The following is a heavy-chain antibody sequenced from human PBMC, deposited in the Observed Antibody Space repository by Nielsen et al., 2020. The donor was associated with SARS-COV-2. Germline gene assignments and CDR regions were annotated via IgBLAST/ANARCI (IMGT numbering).Heavy chain of an antibody. CDR1: GFTLSRYW. CDR3: VRVRDDGFYYDTGPFDI. Sequence: GEPLKISCAASGFTLSRYWMNWARQVPGKGLAWVSRLSSDVTKTTYADSVKGRFTISKDNTRNTLYLQMNSLRAEDTAVYYCVRVRDDGFYYDTGPFDIWGQGSLVTVSS. V-gene: IGHV3-74*01. CDR2: LSSDVTKT. D-gene: IGHD3-22*01. J-gene: IGHJ4*02.